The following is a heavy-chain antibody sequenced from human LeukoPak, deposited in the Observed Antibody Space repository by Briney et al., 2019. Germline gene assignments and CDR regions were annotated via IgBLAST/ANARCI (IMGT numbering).Heavy chain of an antibody. CDR3: ATGTSIFGTSYYYYSMDV. J-gene: IGHJ6*03. CDR1: GYTFSTHG. CDR2: TNAYTDNT. Sequence: ASVKVSCKASGYTFSTHGVNWMRQAPGQGLEWIGWTNAYTDNTNYPQKLQDRVTMTTDTSTSTAYLELRDLRSDDSAVYYCATGTSIFGTSYYYYSMDVWGKGTTVTVSS. D-gene: IGHD3-10*02. V-gene: IGHV1-18*01.